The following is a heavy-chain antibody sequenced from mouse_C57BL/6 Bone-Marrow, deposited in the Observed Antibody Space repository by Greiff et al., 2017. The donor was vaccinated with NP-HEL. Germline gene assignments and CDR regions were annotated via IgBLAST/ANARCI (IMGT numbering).Heavy chain of an antibody. CDR3: ARCGYGSSYWYFDV. J-gene: IGHJ1*03. CDR1: GYTFTDYN. V-gene: IGHV1-22*01. Sequence: EVQLQQSGPELVKPGASVKMSCKASGYTFTDYNMHWVKQSHGKSLEWIGYINPNNGGTSYNQKFKGKATLTVNKSSSTAYMELRSLTSEDSAVYYCARCGYGSSYWYFDVWGTGTTVTVSS. CDR2: INPNNGGT. D-gene: IGHD1-1*01.